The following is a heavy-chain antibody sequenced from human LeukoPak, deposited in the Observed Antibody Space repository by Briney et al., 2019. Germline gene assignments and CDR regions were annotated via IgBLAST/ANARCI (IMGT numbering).Heavy chain of an antibody. CDR1: GYTFTDYY. Sequence: ASVKVSCKTSGYTFTDYYIPWVRQAPGQGLEWMGWINPNSVDTRYAQKFQDRVTMTRDTSITTAYMELSGLRSDDTALYYCARGSEVGGTEKNALDIWGQGTMVIVSS. J-gene: IGHJ3*02. V-gene: IGHV1-2*02. D-gene: IGHD1-26*01. CDR3: ARGSEVGGTEKNALDI. CDR2: INPNSVDT.